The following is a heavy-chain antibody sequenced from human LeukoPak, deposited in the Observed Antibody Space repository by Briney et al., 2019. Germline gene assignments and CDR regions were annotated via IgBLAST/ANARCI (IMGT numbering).Heavy chain of an antibody. CDR2: ISSSGSTI. Sequence: GGSLRLSCAASGFTFSSYEMNWVRQAPGKGLEWVSYISSSGSTIYYADSVKGRFTISRDNAKTSPYLQMNSLRAEDTAVYYCARDLSGVTGYTYGRGIDYWGQGTLVTVSS. D-gene: IGHD5-18*01. CDR3: ARDLSGVTGYTYGRGIDY. V-gene: IGHV3-48*03. CDR1: GFTFSSYE. J-gene: IGHJ4*02.